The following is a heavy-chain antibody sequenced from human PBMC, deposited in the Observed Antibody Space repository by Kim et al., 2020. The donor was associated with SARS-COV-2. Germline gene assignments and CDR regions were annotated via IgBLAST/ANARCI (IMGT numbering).Heavy chain of an antibody. D-gene: IGHD3-3*01. CDR1: GGSISSSSYY. J-gene: IGHJ6*02. CDR2: IYYSGST. Sequence: SETLSLTCTVSGGSISSSSYYWGWIRQPPGKGLEWIGSIYYSGSTYYNPSLKSRVTISVDTSKNQFSLKLSSVTAADTAVYYCARQGEENDFWSALAGDYYGMDVWGQGTTVTVSS. CDR3: ARQGEENDFWSALAGDYYGMDV. V-gene: IGHV4-39*01.